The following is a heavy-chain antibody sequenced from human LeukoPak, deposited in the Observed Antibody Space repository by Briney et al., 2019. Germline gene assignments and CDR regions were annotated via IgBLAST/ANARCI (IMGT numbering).Heavy chain of an antibody. CDR1: GFTFTNYW. CDR3: ARDPHGELWSLAGDY. V-gene: IGHV3-7*01. J-gene: IGHJ4*02. CDR2: IKQDGSEK. Sequence: PGGSLRLSCAASGFTFTNYWMCWVRQAPGKGLEWVANIKQDGSEKHYVDSVNGRFTISRDNAKDSLYLQMNSLRAEDTAVYYCARDPHGELWSLAGDYWGQGTLVTVSS. D-gene: IGHD5-18*01.